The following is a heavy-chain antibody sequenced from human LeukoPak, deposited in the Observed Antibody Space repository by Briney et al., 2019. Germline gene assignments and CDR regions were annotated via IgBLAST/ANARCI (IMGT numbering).Heavy chain of an antibody. CDR1: GFTFSSYA. Sequence: PGGSLRLSCAASGFTFSSYAMHWVRQAPGKGLEWVAVISYDGSNKYYADSVKGRFTISRDNSKNTLYLQMNSLRAEDTAVYYCARARGVVGLMSLEWLLYGDYWGQGTLVTVSS. V-gene: IGHV3-30-3*01. CDR3: ARARGVVGLMSLEWLLYGDY. CDR2: ISYDGSNK. J-gene: IGHJ4*02. D-gene: IGHD3-3*01.